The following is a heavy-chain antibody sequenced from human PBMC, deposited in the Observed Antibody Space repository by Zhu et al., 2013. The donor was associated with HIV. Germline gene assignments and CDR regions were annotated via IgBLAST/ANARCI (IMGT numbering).Heavy chain of an antibody. D-gene: IGHD3-16*01. V-gene: IGHV1-46*01. CDR3: ARGDVLSSISAPFV. Sequence: QVQLVQSGAEVXRPGASVKVSCRASGYTFTNYYINWVRQAPGQGLEWMGIINPSGGSTNYAQKFQGRVTMTRDTSTSSVFMELRSLRSEDTAVYYCARGDVLSSISAPFVWGQGTLVTVSS. CDR2: INPSGGST. CDR1: GYTFTNYY. J-gene: IGHJ4*02.